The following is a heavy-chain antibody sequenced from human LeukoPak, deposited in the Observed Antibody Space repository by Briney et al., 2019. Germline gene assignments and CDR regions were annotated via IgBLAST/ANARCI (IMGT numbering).Heavy chain of an antibody. D-gene: IGHD2-2*01. V-gene: IGHV5-51*01. CDR2: IYPGDSDT. CDR1: GYRFNSYW. J-gene: IGHJ4*02. CDR3: ARRQGCSSTSCPPDY. Sequence: PGESLKISCKGSGYRFNSYWIGWVRHMPGKGLEWMGIIYPGDSDTRYTPSFQGQVTMSADKSINTAYLQWSSLKASDTAMYYCARRQGCSSTSCPPDYWGQGTLVTVSP.